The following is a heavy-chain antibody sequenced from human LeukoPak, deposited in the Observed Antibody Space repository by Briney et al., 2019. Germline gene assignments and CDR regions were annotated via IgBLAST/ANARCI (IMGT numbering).Heavy chain of an antibody. Sequence: GGSLRLSCAASGFTFSSYWMSWVREAPGKGLEWVSSISSSSSYIYYADSVKGRFTISRDNSKNTLYLQMNSLRAEDTAVYYCAIDGADYSSPSGYWGQGTLVTFSS. CDR3: AIDGADYSSPSGY. J-gene: IGHJ4*02. D-gene: IGHD6-6*01. CDR1: GFTFSSYW. V-gene: IGHV3-21*01. CDR2: ISSSSSYI.